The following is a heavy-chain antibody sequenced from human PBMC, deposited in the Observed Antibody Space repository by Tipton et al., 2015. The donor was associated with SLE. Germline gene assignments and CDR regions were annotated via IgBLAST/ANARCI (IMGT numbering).Heavy chain of an antibody. D-gene: IGHD3-22*01. CDR2: INHSGST. CDR3: ARVEGLASTDSD. CDR1: GGSFSGYY. Sequence: TLSLTCAVYGGSFSGYYWSWVRQPPGKGLEWIGEINHSGSTNYNLSLKSRVTISIDTSNNQFSLKLSSVTAADTAVYYCARVEGLASTDSDWGQGTLITVSS. V-gene: IGHV4-34*01. J-gene: IGHJ4*02.